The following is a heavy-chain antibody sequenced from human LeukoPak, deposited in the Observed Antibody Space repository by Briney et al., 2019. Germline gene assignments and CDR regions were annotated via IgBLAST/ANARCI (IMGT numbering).Heavy chain of an antibody. CDR3: ARAHVQWLVPRWFDP. D-gene: IGHD6-19*01. Sequence: KPSETLSLTCTVSGGSISRYYWSWIRQPPGKGLEWIGYIYYSGSTNYNPSLKSRVTISGDTSKNQFSLKLSSVTAADTAVYYCARAHVQWLVPRWFDPWGQGTLVTVSS. CDR1: GGSISRYY. CDR2: IYYSGST. J-gene: IGHJ5*02. V-gene: IGHV4-59*01.